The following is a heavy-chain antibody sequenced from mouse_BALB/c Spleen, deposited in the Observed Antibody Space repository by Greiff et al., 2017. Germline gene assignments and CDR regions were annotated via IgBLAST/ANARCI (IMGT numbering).Heavy chain of an antibody. Sequence: VQLKESGPELMKPGASVKISCKASGYSFTSYYMHWVKQSHGKSLEWIGYIDPFNGGTSYNQKFKGKATLTVDKSSSTAYMHLSSLTSEDSAVYYCARSGNYAMDYWGQGTSVTVSS. CDR2: IDPFNGGT. V-gene: IGHV1S135*01. CDR1: GYSFTSYY. CDR3: ARSGNYAMDY. D-gene: IGHD2-14*01. J-gene: IGHJ4*01.